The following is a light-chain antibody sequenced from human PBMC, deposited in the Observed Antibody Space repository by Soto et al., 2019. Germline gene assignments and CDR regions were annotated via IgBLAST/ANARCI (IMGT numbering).Light chain of an antibody. CDR1: QSVSSSY. CDR3: QQYDILPPYP. V-gene: IGKV3-15*01. J-gene: IGKJ2*01. CDR2: DAS. Sequence: VSLSQGERATLSCRASQSVSSSYLAWYQQKPGQAPRLLIYDASTRATGIPPRFSGGGSGTEFTVTISSLQSEDFAIYYCQQYDILPPYPFGQGGKADIK.